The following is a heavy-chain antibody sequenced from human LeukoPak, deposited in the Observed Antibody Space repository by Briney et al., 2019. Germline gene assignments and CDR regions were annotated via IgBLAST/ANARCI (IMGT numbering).Heavy chain of an antibody. J-gene: IGHJ4*02. V-gene: IGHV3-74*01. D-gene: IGHD4-17*01. CDR1: GFAFSSDW. CDR2: INSDGSST. Sequence: GGSLRLSCAASGFAFSSDWMHWVRQTPGKGPVWVSRINSDGSSTTYADSVKGRFTISRDNAKNTLYLQMNSLRAEDTAVYYCARGGRPTVDYWGQGTLVTVSS. CDR3: ARGGRPTVDY.